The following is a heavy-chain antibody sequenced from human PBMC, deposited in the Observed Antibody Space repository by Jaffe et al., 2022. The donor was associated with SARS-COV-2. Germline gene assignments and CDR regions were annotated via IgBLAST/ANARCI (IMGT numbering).Heavy chain of an antibody. V-gene: IGHV4-39*02. D-gene: IGHD1-26*01. CDR1: GGSISSSSYY. J-gene: IGHJ4*02. CDR3: AREAGARCFDY. Sequence: QLQLQESGPGLVKPSETLSLTCTVSGGSISSSSYYWGWIRQPPGKGLEWIGSIYYSGSTYYNPSLKSRVTISVDTSKNQFSLKLSSVTAADTAVYYCAREAGARCFDYWGQGTLVTVSS. CDR2: IYYSGST.